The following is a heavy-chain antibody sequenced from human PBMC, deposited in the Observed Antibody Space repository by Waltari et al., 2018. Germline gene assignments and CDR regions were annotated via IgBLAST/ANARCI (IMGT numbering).Heavy chain of an antibody. V-gene: IGHV4-39*07. CDR2: IYYSRST. CDR1: GGSISSSSYY. Sequence: QLQLQESGPGLVKPSETLSLTCTVSGGSISSSSYYWGWIRQPPGKGLEWIGSIYYSRSTYYNPSLKSRVTISVDPSKNQLSLKLSSVTAADTAVYYCATQINYYGSGSYYSVDYWGQGTLVTGSS. CDR3: ATQINYYGSGSYYSVDY. D-gene: IGHD3-10*01. J-gene: IGHJ4*02.